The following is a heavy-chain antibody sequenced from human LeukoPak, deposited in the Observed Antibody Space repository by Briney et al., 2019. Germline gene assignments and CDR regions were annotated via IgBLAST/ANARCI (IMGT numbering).Heavy chain of an antibody. CDR2: IYYSGST. J-gene: IGHJ4*02. D-gene: IGHD6-19*01. CDR3: ARQTSPQAGNGWYYFDY. Sequence: KPSETLSLTCTVSGGSISSYYWSWIRQPPGKGLGWIGYIYYSGSTNYNPSLKSRVTISVDTSKNQFSLKLSSVTAADTAVYYCARQTSPQAGNGWYYFDYWGQGTLVTVSS. CDR1: GGSISSYY. V-gene: IGHV4-59*08.